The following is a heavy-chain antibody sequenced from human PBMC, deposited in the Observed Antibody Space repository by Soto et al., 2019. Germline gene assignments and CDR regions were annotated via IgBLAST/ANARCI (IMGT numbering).Heavy chain of an antibody. J-gene: IGHJ5*02. D-gene: IGHD1-26*01. CDR2: VSPYDGDT. CDR3: ARDHGGSYQADSFDP. V-gene: IGHV1-18*01. CDR1: GYTFTTYG. Sequence: QVQLVQSGVEVKKPGASVKVSCKASGYTFTTYGISWVRQAPGQGLEWVGWVSPYDGDTNYADAIQGRVTMTTDTSTTTAYMELRSLRSDDTAMYYCARDHGGSYQADSFDPWGQGTLVIVSS.